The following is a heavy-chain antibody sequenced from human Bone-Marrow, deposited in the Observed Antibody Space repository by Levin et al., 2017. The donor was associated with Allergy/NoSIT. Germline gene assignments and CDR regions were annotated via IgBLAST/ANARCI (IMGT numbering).Heavy chain of an antibody. J-gene: IGHJ5*01. CDR2: ISGDSAST. Sequence: PGGSLRLSCEASGFTFSSYSMTWVRQAPGKGLEWVSAISGDSASTTYADSVKGHFTTSRDNSRNTLYVQMNNLRAEDTAVYFCAKCSSSCHWGSFDSWGQGILVTVSS. V-gene: IGHV3-23*01. CDR1: GFTFSSYS. D-gene: IGHD3-16*01. CDR3: AKCSSSCHWGSFDS.